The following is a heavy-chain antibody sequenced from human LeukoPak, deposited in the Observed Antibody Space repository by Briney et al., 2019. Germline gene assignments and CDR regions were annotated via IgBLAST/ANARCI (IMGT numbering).Heavy chain of an antibody. CDR1: GFTFSSYG. CDR3: ARPRGSSGPPNY. D-gene: IGHD6-19*01. Sequence: GRSLRLSCAASGFTFSSYGMHWLRQAPGKGLQWVAVIWYDGSNTYYADSVKGRFTISRDNSKNTLYLQMNSLRAEDTAVYYCARPRGSSGPPNYWGQGTLVTVSS. V-gene: IGHV3-33*01. J-gene: IGHJ4*02. CDR2: IWYDGSNT.